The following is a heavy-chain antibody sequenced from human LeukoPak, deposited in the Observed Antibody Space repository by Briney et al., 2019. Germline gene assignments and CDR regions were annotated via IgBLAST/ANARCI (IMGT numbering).Heavy chain of an antibody. CDR1: GLTFRSYV. Sequence: GGSLRLSCAASGLTFRSYVMHWVRQAPGKGLEWVAVILYDGSNKYHADSVKGRFTISRDNSKNMLYLQMNSLRAEDTAVYYCARGMVRGVYYYYYGMDVWGQGTTVTVSS. J-gene: IGHJ6*02. CDR3: ARGMVRGVYYYYYGMDV. D-gene: IGHD3-10*01. V-gene: IGHV3-30*03. CDR2: ILYDGSNK.